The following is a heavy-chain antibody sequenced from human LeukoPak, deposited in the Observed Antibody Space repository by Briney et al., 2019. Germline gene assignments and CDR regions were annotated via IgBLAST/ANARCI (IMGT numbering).Heavy chain of an antibody. Sequence: GGSLRLSCAASGFTFSTDWMNWVRQAPGKGLVWVSRIRSDGTNTNYADSVKGRFTISRDNAENTLYLQMNSLRAEDTAVYYCAREGSGWYIDYWGQGILVTVSS. D-gene: IGHD6-19*01. CDR3: AREGSGWYIDY. CDR1: GFTFSTDW. V-gene: IGHV3-74*01. J-gene: IGHJ4*02. CDR2: IRSDGTNT.